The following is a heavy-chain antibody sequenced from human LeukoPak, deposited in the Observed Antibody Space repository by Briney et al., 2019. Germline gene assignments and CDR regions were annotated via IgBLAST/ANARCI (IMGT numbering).Heavy chain of an antibody. CDR1: GFTFSSYA. D-gene: IGHD2-2*01. Sequence: PGGSLRLSCAGSGFTFSSYAMSWVRQAPGKGLEWVSAISGGGDNTHYADSVKGRFTISRDNSKNTLYVQMNSLTAEDTAVYYCAKGRNACCSRTTCYHCFDYWGQGTLVTVSS. CDR2: ISGGGDNT. CDR3: AKGRNACCSRTTCYHCFDY. V-gene: IGHV3-23*01. J-gene: IGHJ4*02.